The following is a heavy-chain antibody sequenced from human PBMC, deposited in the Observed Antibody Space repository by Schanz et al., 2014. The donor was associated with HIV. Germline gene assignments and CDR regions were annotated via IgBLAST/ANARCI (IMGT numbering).Heavy chain of an antibody. V-gene: IGHV3-33*01. Sequence: QVQLVESGGGVVQPGRSLRLSCAASGFTFSSYGMHWVRQAPGKGLEWVAVIWYDGSNKYYADSVKGRFTISRDNSKNTVSLQMNSLRSEDTAVYYCARVNDKGWGYCSSTSCLFWYFDLWGRGTLVTVSS. CDR1: GFTFSSYG. CDR2: IWYDGSNK. D-gene: IGHD2-2*01. CDR3: ARVNDKGWGYCSSTSCLFWYFDL. J-gene: IGHJ2*01.